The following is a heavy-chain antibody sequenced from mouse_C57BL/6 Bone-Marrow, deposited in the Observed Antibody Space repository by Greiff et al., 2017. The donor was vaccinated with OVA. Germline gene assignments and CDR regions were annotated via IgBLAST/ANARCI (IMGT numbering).Heavy chain of an antibody. CDR3: AGDDGYYFAY. J-gene: IGHJ3*01. V-gene: IGHV1-42*01. CDR2: INPSTGGT. Sequence: EVQLQQPGPELVKPGASVKISCKASGYSFTGYYMNWVKQSPEKSLEWIGEINPSTGGTTYNQKFKAKATLTVDKSSSTAYMQLKSLTSEDSAGYYCAGDDGYYFAYWGQGTLVTVSA. CDR1: GYSFTGYY. D-gene: IGHD2-3*01.